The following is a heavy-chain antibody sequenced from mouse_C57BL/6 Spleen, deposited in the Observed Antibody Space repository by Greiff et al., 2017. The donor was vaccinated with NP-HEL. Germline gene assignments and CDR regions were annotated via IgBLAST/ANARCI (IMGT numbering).Heavy chain of an antibody. Sequence: EVQLQQSGAELVRPGASVKLSCTASGFNIKDDYMHWVKQRPEQGLEWIGWIDPENGDTEYASKFQGKATITEDTSSNTAYLQLSSLTSEDTAVYYRTTVYDDGSSYKVYWGQGTTLTVSS. CDR3: TTVYDDGSSYKVY. J-gene: IGHJ2*01. CDR1: GFNIKDDY. V-gene: IGHV14-4*01. CDR2: IDPENGDT. D-gene: IGHD1-1*01.